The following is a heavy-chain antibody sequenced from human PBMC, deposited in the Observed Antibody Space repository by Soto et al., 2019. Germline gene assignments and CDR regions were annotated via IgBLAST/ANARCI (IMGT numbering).Heavy chain of an antibody. CDR3: ARICSSASCYAVDRYFYGMDV. CDR1: GYSFTSYW. Sequence: PGESLKISCKGSGYSFTSYWITWVRQMPGKGLEWMGRIDPSDSYTNYSPSFQGHVTMSADKSISTAYLQWSSLEASDTAMYYCARICSSASCYAVDRYFYGMDVWGQGTTVTVSS. J-gene: IGHJ6*02. V-gene: IGHV5-10-1*01. D-gene: IGHD2-2*01. CDR2: IDPSDSYT.